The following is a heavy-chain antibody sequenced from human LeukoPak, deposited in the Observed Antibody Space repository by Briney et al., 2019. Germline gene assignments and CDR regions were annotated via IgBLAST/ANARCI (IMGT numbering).Heavy chain of an antibody. CDR3: ARGDIVEPVDAFDI. V-gene: IGHV4-34*01. CDR1: GGSFSGYY. Sequence: SETLSLTCAVYGGSFSGYYWSWIRQPPGKGLEWIGEINHSGSTNYNPSLKSRVTISVDTSKNQFSLKLSSVTAADTAVYYCARGDIVEPVDAFDIWGQGTMVTVSS. CDR2: INHSGST. J-gene: IGHJ3*02. D-gene: IGHD2-15*01.